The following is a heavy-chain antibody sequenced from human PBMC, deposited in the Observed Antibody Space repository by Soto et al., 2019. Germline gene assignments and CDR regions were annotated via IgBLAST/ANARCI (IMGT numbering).Heavy chain of an antibody. CDR2: ISAYNGNT. CDR1: GYSVTNYG. Sequence: QDQLVQSGVEVKKPGASVKVSCKASGYSVTNYGITWVRQAPGQGVEWMGWISAYNGNTNYAQKFQGRVTMTTDASRSTAYMELGSLRSDGTAGYFCARERGAVPPVAGNTHYYFSMDAWGKGTTVTVSS. D-gene: IGHD6-19*01. CDR3: ARERGAVPPVAGNTHYYFSMDA. V-gene: IGHV1-18*01. J-gene: IGHJ6*03.